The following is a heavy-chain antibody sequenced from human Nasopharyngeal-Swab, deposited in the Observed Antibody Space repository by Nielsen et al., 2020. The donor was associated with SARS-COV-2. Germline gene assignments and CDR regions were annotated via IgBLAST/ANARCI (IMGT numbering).Heavy chain of an antibody. D-gene: IGHD6-13*01. CDR1: GFTFSSYS. Sequence: GGSLRLSCAASGFTFSSYSMNWVRQATGKGLEWVSSISSSSSYIYYADSVKGRFTISRDNAKNSLYLQMNSLRAEDTAVYYCARDRGGRYSSSWYEDGFDYWGQGTLVTVSS. J-gene: IGHJ4*02. CDR2: ISSSSSYI. V-gene: IGHV3-21*01. CDR3: ARDRGGRYSSSWYEDGFDY.